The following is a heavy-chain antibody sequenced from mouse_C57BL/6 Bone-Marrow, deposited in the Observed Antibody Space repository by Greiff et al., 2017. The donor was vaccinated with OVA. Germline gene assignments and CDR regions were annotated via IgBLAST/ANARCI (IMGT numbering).Heavy chain of an antibody. Sequence: EVQLQESGGGLVQPGGSLSLSCAASGFTFTDYYMSWVRQPPGKALEWLGFIRNKDNGYTTEYSASVKGRFTISRDNSQSILSPQMSALRSEDSATYYCASYNRSMDYWGPGTSVTVSS. CDR3: ASYNRSMDY. CDR1: GFTFTDYY. J-gene: IGHJ4*01. V-gene: IGHV7-3*01. CDR2: IRNKDNGYTT.